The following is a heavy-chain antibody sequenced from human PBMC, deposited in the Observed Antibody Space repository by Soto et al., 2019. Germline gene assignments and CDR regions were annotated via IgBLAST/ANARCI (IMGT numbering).Heavy chain of an antibody. CDR1: GDSIISSDFY. CDR2: IFYLGSS. CDR3: ARHSLALRKNNWFDP. V-gene: IGHV4-39*01. Sequence: SATLSLTCTVSGDSIISSDFYWGWVRQPPGKGLEWIGSIFYLGSSYYNPSLKSRVTMSVDTSKSQFSLRLRSVTAADTALYFCARHSLALRKNNWFDPWGQGIMVTVSS. J-gene: IGHJ5*02. D-gene: IGHD3-3*02.